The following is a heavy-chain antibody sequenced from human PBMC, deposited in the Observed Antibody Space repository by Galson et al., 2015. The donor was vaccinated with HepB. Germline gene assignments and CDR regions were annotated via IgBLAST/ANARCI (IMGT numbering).Heavy chain of an antibody. CDR1: GGSISSGFYY. V-gene: IGHV4-34*01. CDR3: ARFWSGYPIGFFDY. J-gene: IGHJ4*02. D-gene: IGHD3-3*01. CDR2: INHSGST. Sequence: ETLSLTCTVSGGSISSGFYYWSWIRQPPGKGLEWIGEINHSGSTNYNPSLKSRVTISVDTSKNQFSLKLSSVTAADTAVYYCARFWSGYPIGFFDYWGQGTLVTVSS.